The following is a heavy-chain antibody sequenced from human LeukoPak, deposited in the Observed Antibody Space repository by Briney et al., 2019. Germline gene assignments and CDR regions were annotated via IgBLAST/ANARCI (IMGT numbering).Heavy chain of an antibody. V-gene: IGHV3-48*01. D-gene: IGHD2-21*01. CDR2: ISFSSSTI. Sequence: GGSLTLSCAASGVTFSSYSMNWVRQAPGEGLEWISYISFSSSTIYYADSVKGRFTISRDNGKNSLYLQMDSLRAEDTAVYYCARDRPGDSHFDYWGQGTLVTVSS. J-gene: IGHJ4*01. CDR3: ARDRPGDSHFDY. CDR1: GVTFSSYS.